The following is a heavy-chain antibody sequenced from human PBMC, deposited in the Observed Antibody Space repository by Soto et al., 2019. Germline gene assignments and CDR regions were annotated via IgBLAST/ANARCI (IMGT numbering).Heavy chain of an antibody. CDR2: ISGSGGST. J-gene: IGHJ4*02. V-gene: IGHV3-23*01. D-gene: IGHD1-7*01. Sequence: EVQLLESGGGLVQPRGSLRLSCAASGFTFSSYAMSWVRQAPGKGLEWVSAISGSGGSTYYADSVKGRFTISRDNSKNTLYLQMNSLRAEDTAVYYCANYHPWNYGSFDYWGQGTLVTVSS. CDR3: ANYHPWNYGSFDY. CDR1: GFTFSSYA.